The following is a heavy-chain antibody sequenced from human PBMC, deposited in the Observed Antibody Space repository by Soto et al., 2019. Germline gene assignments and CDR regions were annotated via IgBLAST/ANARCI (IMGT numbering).Heavy chain of an antibody. CDR2: ISGSAGT. V-gene: IGHV3-23*01. D-gene: IGHD3-16*02. J-gene: IGHJ4*02. Sequence: EVQLLESGGGLIQPGGSLRLSCTASGFTFRTYAMTWFRQAPGRGLEWVSAISGSAGTFYATSVKGRFTISRDNSRSTVYLQMHSLRAEDSAIYYCAKEKDYEFTWGSDRYPSHYWGRGTLVTVSS. CDR1: GFTFRTYA. CDR3: AKEKDYEFTWGSDRYPSHY.